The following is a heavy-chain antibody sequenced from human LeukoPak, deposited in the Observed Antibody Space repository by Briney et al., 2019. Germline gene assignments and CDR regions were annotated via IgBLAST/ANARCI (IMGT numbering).Heavy chain of an antibody. J-gene: IGHJ4*02. Sequence: GGSLRLSCAASGFTFSSYWMSWVRQAPGKGLEWVANIKQDGSEKYYVDSVKGRFTISRDNAKNSLYLQMKSLRAEDTAMYYCARLQYSVLYGSGSYGVDYWGQGTLVTVSS. V-gene: IGHV3-7*01. CDR3: ARLQYSVLYGSGSYGVDY. CDR2: IKQDGSEK. D-gene: IGHD3-10*01. CDR1: GFTFSSYW.